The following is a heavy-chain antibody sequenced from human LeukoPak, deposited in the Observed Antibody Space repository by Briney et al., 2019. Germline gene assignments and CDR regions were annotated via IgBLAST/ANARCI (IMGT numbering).Heavy chain of an antibody. CDR1: GYTFTSYD. Sequence: GASVKVSCKASGYTFTSYDTNWVRQATGQGLEWMGWMNPNSGNTGYAQKFQGRVTMTRNTSISTAYMELSSLRSEDTAVYYCARAHTMVRGVMTFRYWGQGTLVTVSS. CDR3: ARAHTMVRGVMTFRY. D-gene: IGHD3-10*01. J-gene: IGHJ4*02. CDR2: MNPNSGNT. V-gene: IGHV1-8*01.